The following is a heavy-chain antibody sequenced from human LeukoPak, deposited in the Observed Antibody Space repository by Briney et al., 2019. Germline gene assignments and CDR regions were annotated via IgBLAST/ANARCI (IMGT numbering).Heavy chain of an antibody. D-gene: IGHD4-17*01. CDR1: GFTFSSYS. CDR3: AVLHDYGDYQSAFDI. J-gene: IGHJ3*02. Sequence: GGSLRLSCAASGFTFSSYSMNWVRQAPGKGLEWVSSISSSSSYIYYAGSVKGRFTISRDNAKNSLYLQMNSLRAEDTAVYYCAVLHDYGDYQSAFDIWGQGTMVTVSS. V-gene: IGHV3-21*01. CDR2: ISSSSSYI.